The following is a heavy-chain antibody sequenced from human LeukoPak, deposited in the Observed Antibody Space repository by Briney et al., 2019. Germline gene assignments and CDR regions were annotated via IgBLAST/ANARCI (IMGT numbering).Heavy chain of an antibody. CDR1: GASISSDTDX. J-gene: IGHJ4*02. Sequence: SETLSLTCTVSGASISSDTDXXXXXRRPPXXXXXWIXXXXYSGTTYYNPXXXXXVTXXVDTSRNHFSLKLSSVTAADTAVYYCGGPNFYYFDYWGQGTLVTVSS. CDR2: XXYSGTT. V-gene: IGHV4-39*02. CDR3: GGPNFYYFDY. D-gene: IGHD3-3*01.